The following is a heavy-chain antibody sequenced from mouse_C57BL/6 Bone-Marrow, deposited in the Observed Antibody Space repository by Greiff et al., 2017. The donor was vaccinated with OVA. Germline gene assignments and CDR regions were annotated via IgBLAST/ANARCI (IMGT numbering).Heavy chain of an antibody. CDR2: IHPNSGST. CDR1: GYTFTSYW. CDR3: ARSRVLDY. V-gene: IGHV1-64*01. Sequence: QVQLQQPGAELVKPGASVKLSCKASGYTFTSYWMHWVKQRPGQGLEWIGMIHPNSGSTNYNEKFKSKATLTLDKSSRTAYMQLSSLTAEDAAVYYCARSRVLDYWGQGTTLTVSS. J-gene: IGHJ2*01.